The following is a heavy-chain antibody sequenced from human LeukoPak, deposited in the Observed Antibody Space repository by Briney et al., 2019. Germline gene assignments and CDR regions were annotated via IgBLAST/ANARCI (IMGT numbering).Heavy chain of an antibody. CDR2: ISAYNGNT. V-gene: IGHV1-18*01. Sequence: ASVKVSCKVSGYTLTELSMHWVRQAPGQGLEWMGWISAYNGNTNYAQKLQGRVTMTTDTSTSTAYMELRSLRSDDTAVYYCASGGEYGDYSYWGQGTLVTVSS. J-gene: IGHJ4*02. CDR1: GYTLTELS. D-gene: IGHD4-17*01. CDR3: ASGGEYGDYSY.